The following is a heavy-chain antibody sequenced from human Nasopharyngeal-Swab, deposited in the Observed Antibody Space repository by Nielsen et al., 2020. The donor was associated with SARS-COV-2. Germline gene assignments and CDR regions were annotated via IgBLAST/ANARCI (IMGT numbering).Heavy chain of an antibody. CDR2: ISSSSSYI. Sequence: GGSLRLSCAASGFTFNSYNFNWVRQAPGKGLEWVSSISSSSSYIYYADSVKGRFTISRDNAKNSLYLQMNSLRAEDTAVYYCARDGLDYDFWSAYFIDVWGQGTTVTVSS. V-gene: IGHV3-21*01. D-gene: IGHD3-3*01. J-gene: IGHJ6*02. CDR1: GFTFNSYN. CDR3: ARDGLDYDFWSAYFIDV.